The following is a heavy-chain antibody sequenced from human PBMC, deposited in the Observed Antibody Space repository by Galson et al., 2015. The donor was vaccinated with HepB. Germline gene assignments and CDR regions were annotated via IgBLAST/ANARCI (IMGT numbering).Heavy chain of an antibody. V-gene: IGHV1-2*04. D-gene: IGHD2-2*01. CDR2: INPKSGGT. Sequence: SVKVSCKASGYTFTDYFIHWVRQAPGQGLEWMGWINPKSGGTKYAQKFQGWLTMTTDTSTSTAYMELRSLRSDDTAVYYCARDRGIAVIGGATEEDNYFDSWGQGTLVTVAS. CDR1: GYTFTDYF. CDR3: ARDRGIAVIGGATEEDNYFDS. J-gene: IGHJ5*01.